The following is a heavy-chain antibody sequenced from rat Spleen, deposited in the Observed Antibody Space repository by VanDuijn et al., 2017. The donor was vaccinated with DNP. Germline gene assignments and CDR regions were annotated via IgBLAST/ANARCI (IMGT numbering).Heavy chain of an antibody. CDR1: GFTFSDYY. J-gene: IGHJ2*01. V-gene: IGHV5-22*01. Sequence: EVQLVESGGGLVQPGRSLKLSCAASGFTFSDYYMAWVRQAPTEGLECVAYISYHGGNTYYGDSVKGRFTIYRDNAKSTLYLQMNSLRSEDMATYYCARWGGDYFDYWGQGVMVTVSS. CDR3: ARWGGDYFDY. CDR2: ISYHGGNT.